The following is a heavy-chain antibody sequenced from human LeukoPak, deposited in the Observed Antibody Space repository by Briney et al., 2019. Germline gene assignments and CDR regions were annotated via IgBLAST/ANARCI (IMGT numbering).Heavy chain of an antibody. V-gene: IGHV3-23*01. CDR1: GFTFSSYD. J-gene: IGHJ4*02. CDR3: ANDPYCGGDCYYDY. CDR2: ISGSGSRT. D-gene: IGHD2-21*02. Sequence: PGGSLRLSCAVSGFTFSSYDLNWVRQAPGKGLEWVPGISGSGSRTYYADSVKGRFTISRDNSKNTLYLQMNSLRVEDTAVYYCANDPYCGGDCYYDYWGQGTLVTVSS.